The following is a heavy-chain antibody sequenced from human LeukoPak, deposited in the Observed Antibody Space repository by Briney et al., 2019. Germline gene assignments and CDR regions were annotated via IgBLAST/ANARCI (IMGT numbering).Heavy chain of an antibody. D-gene: IGHD4-17*01. CDR3: ARMTTVTPSYYYYGMDV. V-gene: IGHV3-21*01. CDR2: ISSSSSYI. Sequence: GGSLRLSCAASGFTFSSYSMNWVRQAPGKGLEWVSSISSSSSYIYYADSVKGRFTISRDNAKNSLYLQMNSLRAEDTAVYYCARMTTVTPSYYYYGMDVWGQGTTVTASS. CDR1: GFTFSSYS. J-gene: IGHJ6*02.